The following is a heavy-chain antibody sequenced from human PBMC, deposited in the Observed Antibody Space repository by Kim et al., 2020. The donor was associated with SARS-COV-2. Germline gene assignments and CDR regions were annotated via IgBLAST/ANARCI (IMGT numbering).Heavy chain of an antibody. CDR3: ARDPGSGSYMGGAGY. Sequence: GGSLRLSCAASGFTVSSNYMSWVRQAPGKGLEWVSVIYSGGSTYYADSVKGRFTISRDNSKNTLYLQMNSLRAEDTAVYYCARDPGSGSYMGGAGYWGQGTLITVSS. CDR1: GFTVSSNY. CDR2: IYSGGST. V-gene: IGHV3-53*01. D-gene: IGHD1-26*01. J-gene: IGHJ4*02.